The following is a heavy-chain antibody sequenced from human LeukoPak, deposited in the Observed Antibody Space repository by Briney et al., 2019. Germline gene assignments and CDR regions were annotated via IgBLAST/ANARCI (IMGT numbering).Heavy chain of an antibody. D-gene: IGHD6-13*01. V-gene: IGHV3-11*01. CDR3: ARGPRILAAGGYYFDY. Sequence: GGSLRLSCAASGFTFKDYYWSWIRQVPGKGLEWVSYINVNGGTMHYADSVKRRFTISRDNAKNSLSLEMNSLRAEDTAVYYCARGPRILAAGGYYFDYWGQGTLVTVSS. CDR1: GFTFKDYY. CDR2: INVNGGTM. J-gene: IGHJ4*02.